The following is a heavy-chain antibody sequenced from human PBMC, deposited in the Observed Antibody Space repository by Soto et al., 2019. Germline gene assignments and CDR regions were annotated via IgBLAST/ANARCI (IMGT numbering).Heavy chain of an antibody. CDR1: GFTFINYA. V-gene: IGHV3-23*01. CDR3: ARKILGSTTRPNYWYFDL. D-gene: IGHD7-27*01. Sequence: EVQVLESGGGLVQPGGSLRLSCAGSGFTFINYAMNWVRQAPGKGLERVSSISGGGDAAFFPDSGRGRFTISRDNSKNTVTLQMNSLGVDDTAVYYCARKILGSTTRPNYWYFDLWGRGTRVTVSS. J-gene: IGHJ2*01. CDR2: ISGGGDAA.